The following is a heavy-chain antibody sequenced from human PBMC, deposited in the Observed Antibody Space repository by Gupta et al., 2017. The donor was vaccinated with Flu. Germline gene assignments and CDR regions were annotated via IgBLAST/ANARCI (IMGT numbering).Heavy chain of an antibody. CDR1: DGSFSNYY. CDR3: ARGGSYGTLYFYYGMDV. Sequence: QVQLQQWGAGLLKPSETLSLTCAVHDGSFSNYYWPWIRQSPDMGLEWIGEIDQRGNTNLNPTLKSRVSMSLDASENQMSLNLESVTAADTGIYFCARGGSYGTLYFYYGMDVWGQGTTVTVSS. V-gene: IGHV4-34*01. CDR2: IDQRGNT. D-gene: IGHD4-17*01. J-gene: IGHJ6*02.